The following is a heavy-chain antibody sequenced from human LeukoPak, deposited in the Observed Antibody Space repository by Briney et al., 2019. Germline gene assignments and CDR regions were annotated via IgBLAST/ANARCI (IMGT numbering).Heavy chain of an antibody. J-gene: IGHJ3*02. CDR2: IRYDGSNK. CDR1: GFTFSSYG. V-gene: IGHV3-30*02. CDR3: AKDSSSIAARPDAFDI. Sequence: GGSLRLSCAASGFTFSSYGMHWVRQAPGKGLEWVAFIRYDGSNKYYADSVKGRFTISRDNSKNTLYLQMNSLRAEDTAVYYCAKDSSSIAARPDAFDIWGQGTMVTVSS. D-gene: IGHD6-6*01.